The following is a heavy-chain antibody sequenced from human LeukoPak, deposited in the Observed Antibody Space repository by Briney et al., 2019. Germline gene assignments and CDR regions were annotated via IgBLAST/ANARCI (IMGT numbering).Heavy chain of an antibody. V-gene: IGHV3-23*01. J-gene: IGHJ6*02. Sequence: PGGSLRLSCAASGVIFSSYAMSWVRQAPGRGPEWVSVISGSGGSRYYADSVKGRFTISKDNSENTVYLQMSSLRVDDTAVYYCAKAASSSWPSYYYGMDVWGQGTTVTVSS. CDR2: ISGSGGSR. CDR1: GVIFSSYA. CDR3: AKAASSSWPSYYYGMDV. D-gene: IGHD6-13*01.